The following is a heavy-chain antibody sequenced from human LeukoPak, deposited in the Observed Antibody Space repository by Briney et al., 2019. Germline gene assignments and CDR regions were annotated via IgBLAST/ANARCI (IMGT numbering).Heavy chain of an antibody. CDR2: TYYSGST. CDR3: ARPSLYYDILTGYYSNYFDY. J-gene: IGHJ4*02. V-gene: IGHV4-39*01. D-gene: IGHD3-9*01. Sequence: PSETLSLTCTVSGGSISSSSYYWGWIRQPPGKGLEWIGSTYYSGSTYYNPSLKSRVTISVDTSKNQFSLKLSSVTAADTAVYYCARPSLYYDILTGYYSNYFDYWGQGTLVTVSS. CDR1: GGSISSSSYY.